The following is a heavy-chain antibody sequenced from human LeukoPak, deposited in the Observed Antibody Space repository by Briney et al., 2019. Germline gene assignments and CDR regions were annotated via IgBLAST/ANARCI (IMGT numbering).Heavy chain of an antibody. CDR2: INTDGTTT. V-gene: IGHV3-74*01. Sequence: GGSLRLSCVASGFTFTTYWMHWVRQASGKGLVWVSRINTDGTTTNYADSVKGRFTISRDNAKNTLYLQMNSLRVEDTALYYCAKGYYGSAFSRFDPWGQGTLVTVSS. CDR3: AKGYYGSAFSRFDP. CDR1: GFTFTTYW. D-gene: IGHD3-10*01. J-gene: IGHJ5*02.